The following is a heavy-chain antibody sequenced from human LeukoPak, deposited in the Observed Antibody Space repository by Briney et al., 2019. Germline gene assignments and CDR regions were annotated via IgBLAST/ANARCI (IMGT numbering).Heavy chain of an antibody. J-gene: IGHJ4*02. D-gene: IGHD6-13*01. CDR3: ARGVYIAAAQYGY. CDR1: GGSISSYY. V-gene: IGHV4-59*01. Sequence: PSETLSLTCTVSGGSISSYYGSWVRQPPGKGVEWIGYIYYSGTTNYNPSLKSRVTISVDTSKNQFSLKLSSVTAADTAVYYCARGVYIAAAQYGYWGQGTLATVSS. CDR2: IYYSGTT.